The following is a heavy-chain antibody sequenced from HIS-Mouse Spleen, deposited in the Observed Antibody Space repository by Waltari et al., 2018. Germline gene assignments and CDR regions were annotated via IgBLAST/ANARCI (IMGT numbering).Heavy chain of an antibody. CDR2: NYYSGST. J-gene: IGHJ4*02. D-gene: IGHD6-13*01. CDR3: ARHEGQQLVTSLFDY. Sequence: QLQLQESGPGLVKPSETLSLTCTVPGGSISSSSYYWGLLRQPPGKGLEWIGSNYYSGSTYYNPSLKSRVTISVDTSKNQFSLKLSSVTAADTAVYYCARHEGQQLVTSLFDYWGQGTLVTVSS. V-gene: IGHV4-39*01. CDR1: GGSISSSSYY.